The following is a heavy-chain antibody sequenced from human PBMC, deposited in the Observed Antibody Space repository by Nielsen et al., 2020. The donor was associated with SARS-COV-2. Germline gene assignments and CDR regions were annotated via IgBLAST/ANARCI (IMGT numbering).Heavy chain of an antibody. V-gene: IGHV3-20*01. CDR2: INWNGGST. CDR1: GFTFDDYG. J-gene: IGHJ4*02. CDR3: ARDDYGGNSDY. Sequence: GESLKISCAASGFTFDDYGMSWVRQAPGKGLEWVSGINWNGGSTGYADSVKGRFTISRDNAKNSLYLQINSLRAEDTALYHCARDDYGGNSDYWGQGTLVTVSS. D-gene: IGHD4-23*01.